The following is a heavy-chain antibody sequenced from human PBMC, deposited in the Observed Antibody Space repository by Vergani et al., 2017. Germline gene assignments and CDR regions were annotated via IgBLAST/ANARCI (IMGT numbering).Heavy chain of an antibody. Sequence: EVQLVESGGGLVQPGGSLRLSCAASGFTFSSYSMNWVRQAPGKGLEWVSYISSSSSTIYYADSVKGRFTISRDNAKNSLYLQMNSLRAEDTAVYYCARGTAYYYDSSGYDSVGDWGQGTLVTVSS. D-gene: IGHD3-22*01. J-gene: IGHJ4*02. CDR2: ISSSSSTI. CDR3: ARGTAYYYDSSGYDSVGD. CDR1: GFTFSSYS. V-gene: IGHV3-48*01.